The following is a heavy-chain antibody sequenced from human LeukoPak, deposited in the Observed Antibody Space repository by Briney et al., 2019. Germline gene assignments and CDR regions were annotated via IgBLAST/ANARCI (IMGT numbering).Heavy chain of an antibody. D-gene: IGHD3-22*01. Sequence: GGSLRLSCAASGFTFSSHGMHWVRQAPGKGLEWVAFIRYDGSSKYYADSVKGRFTISRDNSKNTLYLQMNSLRAEDTAVYYCAKDLVYYDSSGYPDYWGQGTLVTVSS. CDR2: IRYDGSSK. V-gene: IGHV3-30*02. J-gene: IGHJ4*02. CDR1: GFTFSSHG. CDR3: AKDLVYYDSSGYPDY.